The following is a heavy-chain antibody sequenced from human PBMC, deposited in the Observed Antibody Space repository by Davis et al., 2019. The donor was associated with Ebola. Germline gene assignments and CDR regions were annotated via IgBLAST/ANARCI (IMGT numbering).Heavy chain of an antibody. D-gene: IGHD2-8*01. CDR2: INSDGSST. V-gene: IGHV3-74*01. CDR1: GFTFSSYW. J-gene: IGHJ4*02. Sequence: HTGGSLRLSCAASGFTFSSYWMHWVRQAPGKGLVWVSRINSDGSSTSYADSVKGRFTISRDNAKNTLYLQMNSLRAEDTAVYYCAREDIVLMVYARIFDYWGQGTLVTVSS. CDR3: AREDIVLMVYARIFDY.